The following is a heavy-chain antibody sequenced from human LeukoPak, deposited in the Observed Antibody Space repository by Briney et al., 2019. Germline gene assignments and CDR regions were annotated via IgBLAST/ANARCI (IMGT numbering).Heavy chain of an antibody. CDR1: GFTFSSYS. D-gene: IGHD2-2*01. CDR2: ISSSSTTI. CDR3: ARTNRGYCSSNSCYAQYYYYYYMDV. J-gene: IGHJ6*03. V-gene: IGHV3-48*02. Sequence: PGGSLRLSCAASGFTFSSYSMNWVRQAPGMGLEWVSYISSSSTTIYYADSVKGRFTISRDNAKNSLFLQMNILRDEDTAVYYCARTNRGYCSSNSCYAQYYYYYYMDVWGKGTTVTVSS.